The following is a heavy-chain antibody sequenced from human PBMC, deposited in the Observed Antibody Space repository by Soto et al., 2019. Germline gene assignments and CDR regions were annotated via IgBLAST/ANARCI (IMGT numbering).Heavy chain of an antibody. CDR2: ISSSSSYI. V-gene: IGHV3-21*01. CDR3: ARDGAAAADD. D-gene: IGHD6-13*01. Sequence: EVQLVESGGGLVKPWGSLRLSCAASGFTFSSYSMNWVRQAPGKGLEWVSSISSSSSYIYYSDSVKGRFTISRDNAKNSLYLQMNSLRAEDTAVYYCARDGAAAADDWGQGTLVTVSS. CDR1: GFTFSSYS. J-gene: IGHJ4*02.